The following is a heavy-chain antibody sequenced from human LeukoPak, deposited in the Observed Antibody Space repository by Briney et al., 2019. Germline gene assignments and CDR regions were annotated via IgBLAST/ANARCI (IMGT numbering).Heavy chain of an antibody. CDR1: GFTFSSYW. CDR3: ARVPTVAGTSSAYYYYYGMDV. J-gene: IGHJ6*02. CDR2: IKQDGSEK. Sequence: PGGSLRLSCAASGFTFSSYWMSWVRQAPGKGLEWVANIKQDGSEKYYVDSVKGRFTISRENAKNSLYLQMNSLRAEDTAVYYCARVPTVAGTSSAYYYYYGMDVWGQGTTVTVSS. D-gene: IGHD6-19*01. V-gene: IGHV3-7*03.